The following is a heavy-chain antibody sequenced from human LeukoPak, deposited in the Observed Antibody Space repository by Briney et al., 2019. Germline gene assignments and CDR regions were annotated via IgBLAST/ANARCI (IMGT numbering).Heavy chain of an antibody. CDR1: GGSISSRSYY. CDR3: ARIDYYDSSGSKQY. V-gene: IGHV4-39*07. CDR2: IYYSGST. Sequence: SETLSLTCTVSGGSISSRSYYWGWIRQPPGKGLEWIGSIYYSGSTYYNPSLKSRVTISVDTSKNQFSLKLSSVTAADTAVYYCARIDYYDSSGSKQYWGQGTLVTVSS. J-gene: IGHJ4*02. D-gene: IGHD3-22*01.